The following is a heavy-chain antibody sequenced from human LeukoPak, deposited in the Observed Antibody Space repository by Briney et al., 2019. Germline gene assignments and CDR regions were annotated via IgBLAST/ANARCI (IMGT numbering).Heavy chain of an antibody. J-gene: IGHJ5*02. D-gene: IGHD3-16*01. CDR1: GTSISNYY. CDR2: IYYSGDT. Sequence: PSETLSLTCTVSGTSISNYYWSWIRQPPGKGLEWIGYIYYSGDTNYNPSLKSRVSMSGDTSKNQFSLKLSSVSAADTAIYYCARLGGGEFRTWGQGTLVIVSS. V-gene: IGHV4-59*12. CDR3: ARLGGGEFRT.